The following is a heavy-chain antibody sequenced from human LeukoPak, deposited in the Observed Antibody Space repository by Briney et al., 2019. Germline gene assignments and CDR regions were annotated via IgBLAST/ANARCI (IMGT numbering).Heavy chain of an antibody. CDR1: GFTFNNCA. V-gene: IGHV3-23*01. CDR2: ISGGGETT. CDR3: ARDYADYVGYFFFDY. Sequence: PGGSLRLSCAASGFTFNNCAMNWVRQAPGKGLEWVSSISGGGETTYYADSAKGRFTISRDNSQNTLYLQMNSLRAEDTAVYYCARDYADYVGYFFFDYWGRGTLVTVSS. J-gene: IGHJ4*02. D-gene: IGHD4-17*01.